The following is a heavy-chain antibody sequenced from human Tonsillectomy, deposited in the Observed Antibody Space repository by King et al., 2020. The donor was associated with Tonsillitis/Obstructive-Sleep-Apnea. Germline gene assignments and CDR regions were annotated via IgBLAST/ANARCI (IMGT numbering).Heavy chain of an antibody. Sequence: DVQLVESGGGFVQPGGSLRLSCAASGFTFSIYEMNWVRQAPGKGLEWVSYITNSGSTIYYADSVKGRFTISRDNAKNSLYLQMNSLRAEDTAVYYCARDLPAPFAPSGWLDYWGQGTLVTVSS. V-gene: IGHV3-48*03. D-gene: IGHD3-10*01. CDR2: ITNSGSTI. CDR3: ARDLPAPFAPSGWLDY. CDR1: GFTFSIYE. J-gene: IGHJ4*02.